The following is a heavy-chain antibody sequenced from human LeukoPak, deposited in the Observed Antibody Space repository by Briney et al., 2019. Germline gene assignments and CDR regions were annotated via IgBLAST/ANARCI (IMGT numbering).Heavy chain of an antibody. J-gene: IGHJ3*02. Sequence: GGSLRLSCAASGFTFSSYEMNWVRQAPGKGLEWVSYISSGGSTTYYADSVKGRFTISRDNAKNSLYLQMNSLRAEDTAVYYCARGLGFGNFGIWGQGTMVTVSS. CDR3: ARGLGFGNFGI. CDR1: GFTFSSYE. D-gene: IGHD3-10*01. CDR2: ISSGGSTT. V-gene: IGHV3-48*03.